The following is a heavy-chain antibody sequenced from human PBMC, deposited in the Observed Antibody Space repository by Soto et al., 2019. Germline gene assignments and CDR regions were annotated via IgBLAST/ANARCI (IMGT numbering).Heavy chain of an antibody. CDR1: GFTLSSYW. CDR3: ARVLAVAGTDGYYYYYYGMDV. V-gene: IGHV3-74*01. J-gene: IGHJ6*02. D-gene: IGHD6-19*01. Sequence: TGGSLRLSCAASGFTLSSYWMHWVRQAPGKGLVWVSRINSDGSSTSYADSVKGRFTISRDNAKNTLYLQMNSLRAEDTAVYYCARVLAVAGTDGYYYYYYGMDVWGQGTTVTVSS. CDR2: INSDGSST.